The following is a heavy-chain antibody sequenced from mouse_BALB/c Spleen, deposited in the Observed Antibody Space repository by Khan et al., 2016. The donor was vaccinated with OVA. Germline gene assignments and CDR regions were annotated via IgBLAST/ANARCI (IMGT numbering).Heavy chain of an antibody. CDR3: ARSMITTWYFDG. J-gene: IGHJ1*01. Sequence: EVELVESGGGLVQPGGSRKLSCAASGFTFSSFGMHWIRQAPEKGLEWVAYVSSGSATIYYADIVKGRFTISRDNPKNTLFLQMTSLRSEDTDMYYCARSMITTWYFDGWGAGTTVTVSS. D-gene: IGHD2-4*01. CDR1: GFTFSSFG. V-gene: IGHV5-17*02. CDR2: VSSGSATI.